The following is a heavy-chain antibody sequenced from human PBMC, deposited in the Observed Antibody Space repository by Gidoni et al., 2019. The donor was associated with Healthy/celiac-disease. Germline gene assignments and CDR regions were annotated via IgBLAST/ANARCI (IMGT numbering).Heavy chain of an antibody. Sequence: EVQLVQSGAEVKKPGESLRISCKGSGYSFTSYWISWLRQMPGKGLEWMGRIDPSDSYTNYSPSFQGHVTISAEKSISTAYLQWSSLKASDTAMYYCARHAVVVPAAIFWMGSDGMDVWGQGTTVTVSS. CDR3: ARHAVVVPAAIFWMGSDGMDV. J-gene: IGHJ6*02. D-gene: IGHD2-2*02. CDR2: IDPSDSYT. CDR1: GYSFTSYW. V-gene: IGHV5-10-1*03.